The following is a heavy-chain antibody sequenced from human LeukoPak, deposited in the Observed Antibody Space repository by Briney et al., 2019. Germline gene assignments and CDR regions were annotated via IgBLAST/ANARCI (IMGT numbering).Heavy chain of an antibody. CDR2: ISSSGTI. D-gene: IGHD1-26*01. J-gene: IGHJ4*02. Sequence: GGSLRLSCAASGFTFSSYSMNWVRQAPGKGLEWVSYISSSGTIYYADSVKGRFTISRDNAKNSLYLQMNSLRAEDTAVYYCARWGVGDYWGQGTLVNVSS. CDR3: ARWGVGDY. V-gene: IGHV3-48*04. CDR1: GFTFSSYS.